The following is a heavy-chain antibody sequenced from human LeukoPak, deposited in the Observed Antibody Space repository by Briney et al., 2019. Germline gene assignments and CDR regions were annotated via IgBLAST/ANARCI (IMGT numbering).Heavy chain of an antibody. V-gene: IGHV1-2*02. J-gene: IGHJ4*02. D-gene: IGHD3-10*01. CDR1: GYTFSDYY. CDR3: ARDDVVRGVIVY. Sequence: ASVKVSCKTSGYTFSDYYIHWVRQAPGQGLEWMGWIDPKSGGTDYAQKFQGRVIMTRDTSSGTAHMEVSRLKSDDTALYYCARDDVVRGVIVYWGQGTLVTVSS. CDR2: IDPKSGGT.